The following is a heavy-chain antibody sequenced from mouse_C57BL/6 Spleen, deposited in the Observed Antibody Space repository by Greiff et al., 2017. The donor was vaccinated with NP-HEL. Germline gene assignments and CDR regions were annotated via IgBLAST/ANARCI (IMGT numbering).Heavy chain of an antibody. Sequence: EVKVVESGGGLVKPGGSLKLSCAASGFTFSSDTMSWVRQTPERRLGWVATISGGGGNTYYPASVKGRFTISRDNAKNTLYLQMSSLRSEDTALYYYARGLLLLYYAMDYWGQGTSVTVSS. CDR2: ISGGGGNT. V-gene: IGHV5-9*01. J-gene: IGHJ4*01. CDR3: ARGLLLLYYAMDY. D-gene: IGHD1-1*01. CDR1: GFTFSSDT.